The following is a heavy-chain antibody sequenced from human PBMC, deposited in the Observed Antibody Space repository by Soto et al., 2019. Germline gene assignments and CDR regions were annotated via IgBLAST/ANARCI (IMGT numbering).Heavy chain of an antibody. CDR3: AREGWPLLQTGMDV. CDR2: ISSSNRTI. Sequence: GGSLRLSCAASGFTFRSYSMNWVRQAPGKGLEWVSYISSSNRTINYADSVKGRFIISRDNARNSLYLQMHSLRDEDTAVYYCAREGWPLLQTGMDVWGQGTTVTVSS. CDR1: GFTFRSYS. D-gene: IGHD2-15*01. V-gene: IGHV3-48*02. J-gene: IGHJ6*02.